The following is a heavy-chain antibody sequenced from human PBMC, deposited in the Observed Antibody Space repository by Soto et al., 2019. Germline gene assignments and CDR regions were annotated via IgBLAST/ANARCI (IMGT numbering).Heavy chain of an antibody. Sequence: SETLSLTCAVSGGSFRGFYWTWIRQSPGKGLEWLGDINHVGITNYNPSLKSRVSIPVDTSKSQFSLKVNSMTAADTAVYYCARYRREAVAGYTLDNWGQGILVTVSS. CDR2: INHVGIT. CDR3: ARYRREAVAGYTLDN. J-gene: IGHJ4*02. CDR1: GGSFRGFY. D-gene: IGHD6-13*01. V-gene: IGHV4-34*10.